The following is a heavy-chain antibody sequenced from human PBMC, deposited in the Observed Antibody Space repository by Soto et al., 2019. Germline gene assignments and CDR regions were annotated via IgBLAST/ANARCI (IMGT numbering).Heavy chain of an antibody. CDR3: AREGYYYDSRGVDFDY. CDR2: IIPIFGTA. J-gene: IGHJ4*02. Sequence: SVKVSCKASGCTFSSYAISWVRQAPGQGLEWMGGIIPIFGTANYAQKFQGRVTITADESTSTAYMELSSLRSEDTAVYYCAREGYYYDSRGVDFDYWGQVTLVTVSS. CDR1: GCTFSSYA. V-gene: IGHV1-69*13. D-gene: IGHD3-22*01.